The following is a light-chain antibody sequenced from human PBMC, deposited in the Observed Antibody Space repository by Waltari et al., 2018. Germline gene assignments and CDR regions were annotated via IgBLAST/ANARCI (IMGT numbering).Light chain of an antibody. V-gene: IGLV3-19*01. CDR1: GLSSYY. CDR3: HSRDASGVGGS. Sequence: SSELTQDPAVSVAMGQTVTITCQGNGLSSYYSSWYPQRPGQAPILNMYDKNNRPSGVPDRFSGSNSDNTASLTITGAQAEDEASYYCHSRDASGVGGSFGGGTKLTVL. CDR2: DKN. J-gene: IGLJ2*01.